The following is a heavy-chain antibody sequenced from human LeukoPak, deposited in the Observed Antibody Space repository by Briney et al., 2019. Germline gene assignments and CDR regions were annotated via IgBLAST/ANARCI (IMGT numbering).Heavy chain of an antibody. J-gene: IGHJ4*02. CDR2: IKEDGSVK. D-gene: IGHD1-1*01. Sequence: ETLSLTCTVSGGSISSGGYYWSWIRQAPGKGLEWVANIKEDGSVKFYVDSVKGRFTISRDNAKNSMYLQMNSLRADDTAVYYCAREDDVSDYWGQGTLVTVSS. CDR3: AREDDVSDY. CDR1: GGSISSGGYY. V-gene: IGHV3-7*01.